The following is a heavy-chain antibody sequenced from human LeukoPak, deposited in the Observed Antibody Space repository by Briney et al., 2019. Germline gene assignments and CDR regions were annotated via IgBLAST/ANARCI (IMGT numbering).Heavy chain of an antibody. D-gene: IGHD1-26*01. J-gene: IGHJ4*02. CDR2: INDGGNII. Sequence: GGSLRLSCEVSGFTFSNFEMAWVRQGPGMGLEWLAYINDGGNIIRYADTVRGRFTISRDSVKKSGFLQMNSLRVDDTAIYYCAGGPQFSGSHGFWGQGTLVTASS. V-gene: IGHV3-48*03. CDR1: GFTFSNFE. CDR3: AGGPQFSGSHGF.